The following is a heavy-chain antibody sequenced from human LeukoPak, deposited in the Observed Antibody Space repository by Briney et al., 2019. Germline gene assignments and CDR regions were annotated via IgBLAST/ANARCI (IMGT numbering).Heavy chain of an antibody. CDR3: ARAGIVVVPAANRWFDP. CDR2: IYYSGST. Sequence: SETLSLTCTVSGGSISSYYWSWIRQPPGKGLEWIGYIYYSGSTNYNPSLKSRVTISVDTSKNQFSLKLSSVTAADTAVYYCARAGIVVVPAANRWFDPWGQGTLVTVSS. CDR1: GGSISSYY. D-gene: IGHD2-2*01. V-gene: IGHV4-59*01. J-gene: IGHJ5*02.